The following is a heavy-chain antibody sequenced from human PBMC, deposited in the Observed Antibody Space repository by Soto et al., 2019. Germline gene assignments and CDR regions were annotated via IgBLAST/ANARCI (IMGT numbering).Heavy chain of an antibody. CDR1: GGTVSRYA. CDR3: ASARWGAFDI. D-gene: IGHD4-17*01. V-gene: IGHV1-69*12. CDR2: IIPILGTA. J-gene: IGHJ3*02. Sequence: QVQLVQSGAEVKKPGSSVKVSCKASGGTVSRYAISWVRQDPGQGLEWMGGIIPILGTANHAQKFQGRVTFTADESTSTAYMELSSLRSEDTAVYYCASARWGAFDIWGQGTMVTVSS.